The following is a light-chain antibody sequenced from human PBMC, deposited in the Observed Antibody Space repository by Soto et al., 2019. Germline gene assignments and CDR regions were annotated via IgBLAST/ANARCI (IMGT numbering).Light chain of an antibody. CDR1: PSVASRD. CDR2: GES. CDR3: QQYNNRPSRT. Sequence: LTPFPGTLSLSAGERAALSCRASPSVASRDIXWDQPKPCGAPRLLIYGESTRATVIPARFSGSGSGTEFTLTISSMKSADFAAYYCQQYNNRPSRTFGQGTQVEIK. V-gene: IGKV3-15*01. J-gene: IGKJ5*01.